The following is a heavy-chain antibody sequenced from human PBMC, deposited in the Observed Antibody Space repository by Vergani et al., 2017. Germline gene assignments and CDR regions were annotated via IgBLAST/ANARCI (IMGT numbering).Heavy chain of an antibody. CDR3: ATKSXGTPGCQIGYFRE. V-gene: IGHV3-30*03. CDR1: GFTSSYYG. Sequence: QVQLVESGGGVVQPGGSLKLSCVVSGFTSSYYGMHWVRQAPGKGREWVAVISYDGTQKYYADSVKGRFTISRDNSKSTLYLQMNSLRTEDTAVYYCATKSXGTPGCQIGYFREWGQGTLVTVSS. J-gene: IGHJ1*01. D-gene: IGHD1-1*01. CDR2: ISYDGTQK.